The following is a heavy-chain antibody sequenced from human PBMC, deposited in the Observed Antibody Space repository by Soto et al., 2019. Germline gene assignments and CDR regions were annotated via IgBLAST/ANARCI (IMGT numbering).Heavy chain of an antibody. CDR2: ISYDGTEK. J-gene: IGHJ4*02. CDR3: ARKPETGTTVPFDY. V-gene: IGHV3-30*03. CDR1: GFTFSSYG. D-gene: IGHD1-1*01. Sequence: GGSLRLSCAASGFTFSSYGMHWVRQAPGKGLEWVAVISYDGTEKYHADSVKGQFTISRDNSKNTLYLQVNSLRAEDTAVYYCARKPETGTTVPFDYWGQGTLVTVSS.